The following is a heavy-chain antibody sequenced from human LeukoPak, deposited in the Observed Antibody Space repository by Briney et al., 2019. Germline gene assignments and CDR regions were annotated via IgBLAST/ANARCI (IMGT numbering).Heavy chain of an antibody. CDR2: IRYDGTEQ. J-gene: IGHJ4*02. D-gene: IGHD3-16*01. CDR3: AKDQVGG. CDR1: GFIFSDFG. Sequence: GSLRLSCAASGFIFSDFGMHWVRQAPGRGLQWVAFIRYDGTEQYYADSVKGRFTISRDNSKNTLYLQMNSLRDEDAAVYYCAKDQVGGWGQGTLVTVSS. V-gene: IGHV3-30*02.